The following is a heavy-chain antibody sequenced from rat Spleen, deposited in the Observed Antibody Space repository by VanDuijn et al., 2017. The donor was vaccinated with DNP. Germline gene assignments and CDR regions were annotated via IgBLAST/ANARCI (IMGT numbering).Heavy chain of an antibody. Sequence: EVQLVESGGDLVQPGRSLILSCAASGFTFSDYAMAWVRQAPKKGLEWVATILYDGSRTYYQDSVKGRFTISRNNVNSILYLQMDSLRSEDTATYYCTTLNYYASLSGYFDYWGQGVMVTVSS. CDR1: GFTFSDYA. D-gene: IGHD1-12*01. CDR2: ILYDGSRT. CDR3: TTLNYYASLSGYFDY. V-gene: IGHV5S10*01. J-gene: IGHJ2*01.